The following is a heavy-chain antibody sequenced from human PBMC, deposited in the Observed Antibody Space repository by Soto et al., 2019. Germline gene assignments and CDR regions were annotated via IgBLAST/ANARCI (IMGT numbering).Heavy chain of an antibody. CDR2: ISPRTTYK. CDR3: AKKSEIAVPRYYFDL. J-gene: IGHJ4*02. CDR1: GFTFSDHY. Sequence: QVQLVESGGGLVKPGGSLRLSCASSGFTFSDHYMSWIRRSPGKGLEFLSYISPRTTYKNYADSVKGRFTISRDNAKNSLYLQLNSLRAEDTAVYYCAKKSEIAVPRYYFDLWGQGTLVTVSS. D-gene: IGHD2-21*01. V-gene: IGHV3-11*05.